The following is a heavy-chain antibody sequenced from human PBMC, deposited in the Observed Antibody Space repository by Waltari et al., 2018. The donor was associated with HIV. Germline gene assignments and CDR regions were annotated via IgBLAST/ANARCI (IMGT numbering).Heavy chain of an antibody. CDR3: ARASISPRWFGSPGDY. CDR1: GYTFSSHY. D-gene: IGHD3-10*01. Sequence: QVQVVQSGAEVKKPGASVKVSCKASGYTFSSHYMHWVRPAPGQGLEWMGIINPSGGSTSYAQKFQGRVTMTRDTSTSTVYMELSSLRSEDTAVYYCARASISPRWFGSPGDYWGQGTLVTVSS. CDR2: INPSGGST. J-gene: IGHJ4*02. V-gene: IGHV1-46*01.